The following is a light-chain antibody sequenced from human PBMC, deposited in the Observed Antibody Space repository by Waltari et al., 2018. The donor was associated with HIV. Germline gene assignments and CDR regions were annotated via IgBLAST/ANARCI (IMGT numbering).Light chain of an antibody. CDR2: EVF. J-gene: IGLJ2*01. CDR3: TSYAGRNIFV. V-gene: IGLV2-8*01. Sequence: QSALTQPPSASGSPGQSVTLSCTGKTSDVGAYNYVSWYQQHPGKAPKLMIYEVFKRPSGCPYRFSGSVSGNTASLTVSGLQAEDEADYDCTSYAGRNIFVFGGGTKLTVL. CDR1: TSDVGAYNY.